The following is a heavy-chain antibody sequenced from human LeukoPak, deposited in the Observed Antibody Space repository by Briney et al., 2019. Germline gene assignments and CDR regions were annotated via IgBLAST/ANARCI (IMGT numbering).Heavy chain of an antibody. V-gene: IGHV7-4-1*02. D-gene: IGHD3-10*01. Sequence: GASVKVSCKASGYTFTSYAMNWVRQAPGQGLEWMGWINTNTGNPTYAQGFTGRFVFSLDTSVSTAYLQISSLKAEDTAVYYCARDIITMVRGVTPTLGYWGQGTLVTVS. CDR2: INTNTGNP. CDR3: ARDIITMVRGVTPTLGY. CDR1: GYTFTSYA. J-gene: IGHJ4*02.